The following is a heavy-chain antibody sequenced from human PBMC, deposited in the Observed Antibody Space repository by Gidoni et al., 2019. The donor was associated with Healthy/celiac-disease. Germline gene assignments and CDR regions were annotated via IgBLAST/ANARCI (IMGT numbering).Heavy chain of an antibody. D-gene: IGHD3-3*01. J-gene: IGHJ5*02. V-gene: IGHV3-53*01. CDR2: SYSGGST. CDR3: ARTLYDFWSGYLRWFDP. CDR1: GFTVSSNY. Sequence: EVQLVESGGGLIQPGGSLRLSCAASGFTVSSNYMSWVRQAPGKGLEWVSVSYSGGSTYYADSVKGRFTISRDNSKNTLYLQMNSLRAEDTAVYYCARTLYDFWSGYLRWFDPWGQGTLVTVSS.